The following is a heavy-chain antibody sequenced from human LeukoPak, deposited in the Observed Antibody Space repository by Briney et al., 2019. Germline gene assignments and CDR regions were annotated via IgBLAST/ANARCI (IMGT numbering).Heavy chain of an antibody. CDR2: IYSGGST. D-gene: IGHD6-13*01. CDR3: ARESIPRIAAAAYFDY. V-gene: IGHV3-53*01. CDR1: GFTFSSNY. Sequence: GGSLRLSCAASGFTFSSNYMSWVRQAPGKGLEWVSVIYSGGSTYYADSVKGRFTISRDNSKNTLYLQMNSLRAEDTAVYYCARESIPRIAAAAYFDYWGQGTLVTVSS. J-gene: IGHJ4*02.